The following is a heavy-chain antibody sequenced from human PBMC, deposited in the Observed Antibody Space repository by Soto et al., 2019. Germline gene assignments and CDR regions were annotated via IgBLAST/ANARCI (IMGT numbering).Heavy chain of an antibody. Sequence: SETLSLTCTVSGGSISSSSYYWGWIRQPPGKGLEWIGSIYYSGSTYYNPSLKSRVTISVDTSKNQFSLKLSSVTAADTAVYYCASPRIGNYYDSSGYYYWGQGTLVTVSS. V-gene: IGHV4-39*01. CDR3: ASPRIGNYYDSSGYYY. CDR2: IYYSGST. CDR1: GGSISSSSYY. D-gene: IGHD3-22*01. J-gene: IGHJ4*02.